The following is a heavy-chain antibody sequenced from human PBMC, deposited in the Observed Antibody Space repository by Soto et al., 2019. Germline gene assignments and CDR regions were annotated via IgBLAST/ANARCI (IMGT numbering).Heavy chain of an antibody. D-gene: IGHD2-15*01. V-gene: IGHV3-73*01. J-gene: IGHJ6*02. CDR2: IRSKANSYAT. Sequence: PXVCLRLSCAACGFSFSGSAMHWVRQASGKGLEWVGRIRSKANSYATAYAASVKGRFTISRDDSKNTAYLQMNSLKTEDTAVYYCTRRDDIIFASPYYYYGMDVCGQGTTVTVSS. CDR1: GFSFSGSA. CDR3: TRRDDIIFASPYYYYGMDV.